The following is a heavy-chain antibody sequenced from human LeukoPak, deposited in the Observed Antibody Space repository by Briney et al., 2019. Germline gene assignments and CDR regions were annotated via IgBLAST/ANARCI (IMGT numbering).Heavy chain of an antibody. V-gene: IGHV4-61*08. Sequence: SETLSLTCTVSGGSISSGGYYWSWIRQHPGKGLEWIGYIYYSGSTNYNPSLKSRVTISVDTSKNQFSLKLSSVTAADTAVYYCARVPLLEYYYGSGAWFDPWGQGTLVTVSS. CDR2: IYYSGST. CDR1: GGSISSGGYY. J-gene: IGHJ5*02. D-gene: IGHD3-10*01. CDR3: ARVPLLEYYYGSGAWFDP.